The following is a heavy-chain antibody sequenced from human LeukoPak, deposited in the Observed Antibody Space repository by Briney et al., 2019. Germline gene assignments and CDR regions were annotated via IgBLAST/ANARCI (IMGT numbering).Heavy chain of an antibody. CDR3: ARVFGAGYSDY. CDR2: IKQDGSER. D-gene: IGHD4/OR15-4a*01. J-gene: IGHJ4*02. V-gene: IGHV3-7*01. Sequence: GGSLRLSCAASEFTFSSYWMSWVRQAPGKGLEWVASIKQDGSERYYVDSVKGRVTISRDNAKNSLYLQMNSLRAEDTAVYYCARVFGAGYSDYWGQGTLVTVSS. CDR1: EFTFSSYW.